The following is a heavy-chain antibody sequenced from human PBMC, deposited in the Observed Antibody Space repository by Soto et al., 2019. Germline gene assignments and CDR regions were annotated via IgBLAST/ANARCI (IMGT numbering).Heavy chain of an antibody. CDR1: GYTFTSYG. CDR3: ARDRPSGNWNYGCFDY. CDR2: ISAYNGNT. V-gene: IGHV1-18*04. J-gene: IGHJ4*02. Sequence: ASVKVSCKASGYTFTSYGISWVRQAPGQGLEWMGWISAYNGNTNYAQKLQGRVTMTTDTPTSTAYVELRSLRSDDTAVYYCARDRPSGNWNYGCFDYWGQGTLVTVSS. D-gene: IGHD1-7*01.